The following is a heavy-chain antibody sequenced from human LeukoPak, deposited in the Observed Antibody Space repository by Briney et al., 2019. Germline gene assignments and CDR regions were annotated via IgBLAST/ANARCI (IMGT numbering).Heavy chain of an antibody. D-gene: IGHD6-19*01. V-gene: IGHV4-38-2*02. CDR3: ARDSSGWFPLDY. CDR1: GYSISSGYY. Sequence: KPSETLSLTCTVSGYSISSGYYWGWIRQPPGKGLEWIGSIYHSGSTYYNPSLKSRVTISVDTSKNQFSLKLSSVTAADTAVYYCARDSSGWFPLDYWGQGTLVTVSS. CDR2: IYHSGST. J-gene: IGHJ4*02.